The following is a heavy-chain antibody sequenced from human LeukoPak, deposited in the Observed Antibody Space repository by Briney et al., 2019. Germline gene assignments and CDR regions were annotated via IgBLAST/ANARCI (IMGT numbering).Heavy chain of an antibody. CDR1: GVSFDDYY. D-gene: IGHD4-17*01. CDR3: TRMTTGHDY. Sequence: SETLSLTCPVSGVSFDDYYWSWVRQTPGKGLEWLGEIDHSGYTNDSPSLKSRVTLSIDTSRKQFSLNLKSVTVADAGIYYCTRMTTGHDYWGQGTLVTVSS. V-gene: IGHV4-34*01. J-gene: IGHJ4*02. CDR2: IDHSGYT.